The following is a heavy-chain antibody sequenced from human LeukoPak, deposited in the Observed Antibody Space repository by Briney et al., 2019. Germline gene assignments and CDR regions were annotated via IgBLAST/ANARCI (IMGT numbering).Heavy chain of an antibody. D-gene: IGHD2-8*02. J-gene: IGHJ4*02. CDR3: ARDTGFSNYDY. CDR2: INSDGTST. CDR1: GFTFITYW. Sequence: GGSLRLSCAASGFTFITYWMHWVRQAPGKGLVWVSRINSDGTSTTYADSVKGRFTISRDNAKNTPYLQMNSLRADDTAMYYCARDTGFSNYDYWGQGTLVTVSS. V-gene: IGHV3-74*01.